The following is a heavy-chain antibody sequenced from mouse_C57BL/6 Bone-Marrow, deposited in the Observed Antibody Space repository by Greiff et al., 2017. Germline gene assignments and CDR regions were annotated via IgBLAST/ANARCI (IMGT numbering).Heavy chain of an antibody. D-gene: IGHD1-1*01. Sequence: QVQLQQSGPVLVKPGASVKISCKASGYAFSGSWMNWVKQRPGKGLEWIGRIYPGNGDTSYNGKFKGKATLTADKSSSTAYMQLSSLTSEDSAVYFCARSTTVVAPYAREYWGKGTSVTVSS. CDR1: GYAFSGSW. V-gene: IGHV1-82*01. CDR3: ARSTTVVAPYAREY. J-gene: IGHJ4*01. CDR2: IYPGNGDT.